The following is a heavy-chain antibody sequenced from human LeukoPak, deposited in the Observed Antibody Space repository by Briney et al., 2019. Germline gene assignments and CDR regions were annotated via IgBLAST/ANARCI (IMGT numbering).Heavy chain of an antibody. CDR2: INAGNGNT. CDR3: ARDGYDSSGYGPERYFDY. CDR1: GYTFTSYA. J-gene: IGHJ4*02. V-gene: IGHV1-3*01. Sequence: ASVKVSCKASGYTFTSYAMHWVRQAPGQRLEWMGWINAGNGNTKYSQKFQGRVTITRDTSASTAYMELSSLRSEDTAVYYCARDGYDSSGYGPERYFDYWGQGTLVTVSS. D-gene: IGHD3-22*01.